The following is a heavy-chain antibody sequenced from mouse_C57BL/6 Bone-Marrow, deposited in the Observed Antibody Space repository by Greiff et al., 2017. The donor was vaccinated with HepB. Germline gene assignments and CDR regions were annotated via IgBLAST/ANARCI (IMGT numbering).Heavy chain of an antibody. CDR1: GYTFTSYW. Sequence: VQLQQSGTELVKPGASVKLSCKASGYTFTSYWMHWVKQRPGQGLEWIGNINPSNGGTNYNENFKSKATLTVDKSSSTAYMQLSSLTSEDSAVYYCARWTTVVVPYFYYWGQGTTLTVSS. D-gene: IGHD1-1*01. V-gene: IGHV1-53*01. CDR3: ARWTTVVVPYFYY. CDR2: INPSNGGT. J-gene: IGHJ2*01.